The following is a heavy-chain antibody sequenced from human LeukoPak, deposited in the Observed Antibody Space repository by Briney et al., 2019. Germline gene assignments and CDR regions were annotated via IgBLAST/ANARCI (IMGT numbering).Heavy chain of an antibody. J-gene: IGHJ6*03. Sequence: SVKVSCKASGGTFSSYAISWVRQAPGQGLEWMGGIIPIFGTANYAQKFQGRVTLTTDESTSTAYMELSSLRSEDTAVYYGARGTDYGDEEYYMDVWGKGTTVTVSS. D-gene: IGHD4-17*01. CDR2: IIPIFGTA. V-gene: IGHV1-69*05. CDR1: GGTFSSYA. CDR3: ARGTDYGDEEYYMDV.